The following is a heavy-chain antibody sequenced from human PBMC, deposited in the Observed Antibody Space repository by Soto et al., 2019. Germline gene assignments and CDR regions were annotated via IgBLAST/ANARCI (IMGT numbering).Heavy chain of an antibody. Sequence: SLRLSCAASGFTFDDYAMHWVRQAPGKGLEWVSGISWNSGSIGYADSVKGRFTISRDNAKNSLYLQMNSLRAEDTALYYCAKETTVTSPFDYWGQGTLVTVS. CDR2: ISWNSGSI. V-gene: IGHV3-9*01. J-gene: IGHJ4*02. D-gene: IGHD4-4*01. CDR3: AKETTVTSPFDY. CDR1: GFTFDDYA.